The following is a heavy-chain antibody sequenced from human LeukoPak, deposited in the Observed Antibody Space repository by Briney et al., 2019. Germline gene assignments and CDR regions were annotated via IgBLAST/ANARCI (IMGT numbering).Heavy chain of an antibody. CDR3: AHRRGESYTGGYFDY. J-gene: IGHJ4*02. V-gene: IGHV2-5*01. D-gene: IGHD3-16*01. CDR1: GFSLSTSGAG. Sequence: SGPTLVKPTQTLTLTCSLSGFSLSTSGAGVGWIRQPPGKALEWLAVIYWNDIKRYSPSLNSRLTITKDTSKNQVVLTLTNMDPVDAARYYCAHRRGESYTGGYFDYWGQGTLVAVSS. CDR2: IYWNDIK.